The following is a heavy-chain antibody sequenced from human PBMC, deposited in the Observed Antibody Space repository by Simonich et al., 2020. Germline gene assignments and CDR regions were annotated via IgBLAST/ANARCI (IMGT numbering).Heavy chain of an antibody. CDR2: INPNSGGT. D-gene: IGHD6-13*01. V-gene: IGHV1-2*06. Sequence: QVQLVQSGAEVKKPGASVKVSCKASGYTFTGDYMHWVRQSPGQGLEWMGRINPNSGGTNYAQKFQGRVTMTRETSISTAYMRVSRLRSDDTAVYYCATDTYSSSWYGGGVYWGQGTLVTVSS. CDR3: ATDTYSSSWYGGGVY. J-gene: IGHJ4*02. CDR1: GYTFTGDY.